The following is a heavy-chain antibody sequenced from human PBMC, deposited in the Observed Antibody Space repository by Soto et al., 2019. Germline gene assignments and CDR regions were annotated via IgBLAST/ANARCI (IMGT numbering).Heavy chain of an antibody. Sequence: QVQLQESGPGLVKASQTLSLTCTLSGASVSSAEHYWSWIRQPPGKGLEWIGYSYYTGSAYYNPSLKSRVTTSVDTSKNQFSLTLSSVTAADTAVYYCARPHQAGRFFDYWGQGTLVTVSS. V-gene: IGHV4-30-4*01. CDR2: SYYTGSA. CDR3: ARPHQAGRFFDY. CDR1: GASVSSAEHY. D-gene: IGHD3-3*01. J-gene: IGHJ4*02.